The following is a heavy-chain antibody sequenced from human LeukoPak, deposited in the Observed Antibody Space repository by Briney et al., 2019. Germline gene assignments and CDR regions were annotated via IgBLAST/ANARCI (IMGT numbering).Heavy chain of an antibody. CDR2: INPNSGGT. CDR1: GYTFTDYY. D-gene: IGHD2-2*01. J-gene: IGHJ4*02. CDR3: ARANALYCSSTSCLFDY. Sequence: ASVKVSCKASGYTFTDYYIHWVRQAPGPGIEWMAWINPNSGGTSYAQNFHDRIALTRHTSISTADMELSRLRSDDTAIYYCARANALYCSSTSCLFDYWGQGTLVTVSS. V-gene: IGHV1-2*02.